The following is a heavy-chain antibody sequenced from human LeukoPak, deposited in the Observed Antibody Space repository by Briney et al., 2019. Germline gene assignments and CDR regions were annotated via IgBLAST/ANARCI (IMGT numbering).Heavy chain of an antibody. J-gene: IGHJ3*02. CDR3: ARAKQWLDDAFDI. D-gene: IGHD6-19*01. CDR2: ITSSSSFV. CDR1: GFTVNYNY. Sequence: GGSLRLSCAASGFTVNYNYMSWVRRAPGKGLEWVSSITSSSSFVYYVDSVRGRFTISRDNAKNSLYLQMNSLRAEDTAEYYCARAKQWLDDAFDIWGQGTMVTVSS. V-gene: IGHV3-21*01.